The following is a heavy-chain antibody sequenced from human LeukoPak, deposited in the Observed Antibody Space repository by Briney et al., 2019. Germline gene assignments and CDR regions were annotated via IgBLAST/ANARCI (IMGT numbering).Heavy chain of an antibody. D-gene: IGHD3-10*01. V-gene: IGHV4-39*07. CDR2: IYYSGST. J-gene: IGHJ4*02. Sequence: PSETLSLTCTVSGGSISSSSYYWGWIRQPPGKGLEWIGSIYYSGSTYYNPSLKSRVTISVDTSKNQFSLKLSSVTAADTAVYYCAREGPLGSGRLFDYWGQGTLVTVSS. CDR1: GGSISSSSYY. CDR3: AREGPLGSGRLFDY.